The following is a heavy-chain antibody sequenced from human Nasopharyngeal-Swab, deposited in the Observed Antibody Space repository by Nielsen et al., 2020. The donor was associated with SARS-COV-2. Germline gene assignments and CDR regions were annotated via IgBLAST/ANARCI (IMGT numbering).Heavy chain of an antibody. D-gene: IGHD6-19*01. CDR2: ISAYNGNT. V-gene: IGHV1-18*01. Sequence: ASVKVSCNASGYTFTSYGISWVRQAPGQGLEWMGWISAYNGNTNYAQKLQGRVTMTTDTSTSTAYMELRSLRSDDTAVYYCARRAIAVAVTGLDYWGQGTLVTVSS. CDR1: GYTFTSYG. CDR3: ARRAIAVAVTGLDY. J-gene: IGHJ4*02.